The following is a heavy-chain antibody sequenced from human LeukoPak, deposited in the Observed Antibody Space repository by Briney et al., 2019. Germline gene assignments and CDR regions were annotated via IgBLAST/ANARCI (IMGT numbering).Heavy chain of an antibody. Sequence: GGSLRPSCAASGFTVSSNYMSWVRQAPGKGLEWVSVIYSGGSTYYADSVKGRFTISRDNSKNTLYLQMNSLRAEDTAVYYCARGKYCSSTSCLGSHDYWGQGTLVTVSS. CDR1: GFTVSSNY. CDR3: ARGKYCSSTSCLGSHDY. V-gene: IGHV3-53*01. D-gene: IGHD2-2*01. J-gene: IGHJ4*02. CDR2: IYSGGST.